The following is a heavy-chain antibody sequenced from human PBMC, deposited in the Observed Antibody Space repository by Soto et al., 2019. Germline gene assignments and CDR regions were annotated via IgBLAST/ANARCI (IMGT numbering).Heavy chain of an antibody. CDR2: IIPILGIA. CDR1: GGTFSSYA. D-gene: IGHD1-26*01. Sequence: ASVKVSCKASGGTFSSYAISWVRQAPGQGLEWMGRIIPILGIANYAQKFQGRVTITADKSTSTAYMELSSLRSEDTAVYYCARDGDIVGATVDAFDIWGQGTMVTVSS. J-gene: IGHJ3*02. CDR3: ARDGDIVGATVDAFDI. V-gene: IGHV1-69*04.